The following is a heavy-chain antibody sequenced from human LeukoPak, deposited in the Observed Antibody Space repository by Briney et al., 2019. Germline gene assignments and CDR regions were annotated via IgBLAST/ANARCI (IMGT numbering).Heavy chain of an antibody. CDR2: IYHSGST. CDR3: ARVEGSGWSYAYFDY. CDR1: GYSISSGYY. V-gene: IGHV4-38-2*02. Sequence: SETLSLTCTVSGYSISSGYYWAWIRQPPGKGLEWIGSIYHSGSTYHNPSLKSRVTISVDTSKNQFSLKLSSVTAADTAVYYCARVEGSGWSYAYFDYWGQGTLVTVSS. D-gene: IGHD6-19*01. J-gene: IGHJ4*02.